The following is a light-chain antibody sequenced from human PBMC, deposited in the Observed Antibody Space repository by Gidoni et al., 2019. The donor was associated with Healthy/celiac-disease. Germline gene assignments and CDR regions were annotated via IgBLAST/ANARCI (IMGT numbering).Light chain of an antibody. CDR3: QQYYSYPWT. Sequence: AIRMTQSPSSLSASTGDRVTITCRASQGISSYLAWYQQKPVKAPKLLIYAASTLQSGVPSRFSCSGSGTDFTLTISCLQSEDFATYYCQQYYSYPWTFXXXTKVEIK. J-gene: IGKJ1*01. CDR1: QGISSY. V-gene: IGKV1-8*01. CDR2: AAS.